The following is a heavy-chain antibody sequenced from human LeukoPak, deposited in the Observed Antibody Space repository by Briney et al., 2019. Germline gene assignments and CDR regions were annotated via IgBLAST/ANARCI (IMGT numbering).Heavy chain of an antibody. D-gene: IGHD4-17*01. CDR1: GLTVTNNY. V-gene: IGHV3-66*01. J-gene: IGHJ4*02. CDR2: IYTNGNT. CDR3: VYGDYPLTY. Sequence: GGSLRLSCVASGLTVTNNYWNWVRQPQGKGPEWISLIYTNGNTQYADSVKGRFTFSRDNSKNTLYLQMNSLRVEDTGVYYCVYGDYPLTYWGQGTLVSVSS.